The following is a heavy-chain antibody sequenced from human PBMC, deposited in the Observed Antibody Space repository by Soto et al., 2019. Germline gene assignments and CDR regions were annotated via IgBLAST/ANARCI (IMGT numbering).Heavy chain of an antibody. CDR3: ATGANFYYETSRY. D-gene: IGHD3-22*01. CDR2: MSPNGNNQ. CDR1: GFTFSIYA. Sequence: HPGGSLRLSCAAPGFTFSIYALHWVRQAPGKGLEWVAVMSPNGNNQYYADSVKGRFTISRDTSKSTLYLQMTSLRPDDTAVYYCATGANFYYETSRYWGQGTLGTVSS. V-gene: IGHV3-30-3*01. J-gene: IGHJ4*02.